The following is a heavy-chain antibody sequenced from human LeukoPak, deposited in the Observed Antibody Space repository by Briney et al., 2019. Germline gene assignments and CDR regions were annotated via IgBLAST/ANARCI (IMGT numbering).Heavy chain of an antibody. CDR3: ARNGDRNDY. Sequence: PGGSLRLSCAASGFTFSSYAMHWVRQAPGKGLEWVAVISYDGSNKYYADSVKGRFTISRDNSKNTVYLQMNSLRAEDAAVYYCARNGDRNDYWGQGTLVTVSS. J-gene: IGHJ4*02. V-gene: IGHV3-30-3*01. CDR2: ISYDGSNK. D-gene: IGHD1-14*01. CDR1: GFTFSSYA.